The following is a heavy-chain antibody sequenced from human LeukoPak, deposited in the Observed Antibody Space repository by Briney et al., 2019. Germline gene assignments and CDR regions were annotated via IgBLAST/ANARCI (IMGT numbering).Heavy chain of an antibody. D-gene: IGHD2-2*01. J-gene: IGHJ4*02. CDR2: ISSSSSYI. CDR3: AREGVVPAASNDY. V-gene: IGHV3-21*01. CDR1: GFTFSSYS. Sequence: GGSLRLSCAASGFTFSSYSMNWVRQAPGKGLEWVSSISSSSSYIYCADSVKGRFTISRDNAKNSLYLQMNSLRAEDTAVYYCAREGVVPAASNDYWGQGTLVTVSS.